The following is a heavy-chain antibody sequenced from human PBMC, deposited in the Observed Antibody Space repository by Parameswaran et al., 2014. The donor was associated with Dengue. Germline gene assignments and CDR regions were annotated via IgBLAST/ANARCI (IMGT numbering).Heavy chain of an antibody. J-gene: IGHJ6*03. CDR3: ARMTTPLTNYYSYFYMDV. CDR2: IYYSGST. Sequence: WIRQPPGKGLEWIGYIYYSGSTTYNPSLKSRITISVDTSKNQFSLRLTSVTAADTAFYYCARMTTPLTNYYSYFYMDVWGKGTTVTVSS. V-gene: IGHV4-59*08. D-gene: IGHD1-14*01.